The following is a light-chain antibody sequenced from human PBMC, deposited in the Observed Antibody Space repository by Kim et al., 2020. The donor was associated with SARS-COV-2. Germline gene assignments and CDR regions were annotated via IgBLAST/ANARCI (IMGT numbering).Light chain of an antibody. CDR3: LQYQDWPPWT. V-gene: IGKV3-15*01. CDR2: GAS. J-gene: IGKJ1*01. Sequence: EILMTQSPATLSVSPGERATLSCRASQSVGTKAAWYQQKPGQAPRLLMYGASNRATGIPARFSGSGSGTEFTLTISSLQSEDVAIYYCLQYQDWPPWTFGQGTKVDIK. CDR1: QSVGTK.